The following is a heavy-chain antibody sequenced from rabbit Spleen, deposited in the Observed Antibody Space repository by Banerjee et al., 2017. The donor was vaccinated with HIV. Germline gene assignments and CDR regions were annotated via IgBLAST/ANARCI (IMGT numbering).Heavy chain of an antibody. D-gene: IGHD4-2*01. CDR2: MHANSGQI. J-gene: IGHJ4*01. V-gene: IGHV1S40*01. CDR1: GFTLSSYW. Sequence: QSLEESGGDLVKPGASLTLTCTASGFTLSSYWMCWVRQAPGKGLEWIACMHANSGQIYYASWAKGRFTISKTSSTTVTLQMTSLTAADTATYFCARGGGGYAGDGYDLWGPGTLVTVS. CDR3: ARGGGGYAGDGYDL.